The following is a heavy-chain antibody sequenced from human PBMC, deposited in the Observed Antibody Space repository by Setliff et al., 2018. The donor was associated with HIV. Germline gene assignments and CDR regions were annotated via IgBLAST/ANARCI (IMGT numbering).Heavy chain of an antibody. D-gene: IGHD1-7*01. CDR1: GFSISSRYY. V-gene: IGHV4-38-2*01. CDR2: IYHTGSS. CDR3: ARVSKTYWHSIPRDYYHHMDV. J-gene: IGHJ6*03. Sequence: PSETLSLTCDVSGFSISSRYYWGWIRQSPGKGLEWIGNIYHTGSSYYNPSLNDRATISLDTSKNQFSLKLSSVSAADTAVYYCARVSKTYWHSIPRDYYHHMDVWGKGTTVTSP.